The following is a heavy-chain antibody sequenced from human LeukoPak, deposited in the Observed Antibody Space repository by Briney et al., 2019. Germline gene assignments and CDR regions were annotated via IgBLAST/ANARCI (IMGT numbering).Heavy chain of an antibody. D-gene: IGHD3-10*01. J-gene: IGHJ4*02. CDR3: ARDSEYYYGSGSYYNYFDY. CDR2: ISGSDAGT. V-gene: IGHV3-23*01. Sequence: PGGSLRLSCAASGFTFNNYAMSWVRQAPGKGLEWVSAISGSDAGTYYADSVKGRFTISRDNSKNTLYLQMNSLRAEDTAVYYCARDSEYYYGSGSYYNYFDYWGQGTLVTVSS. CDR1: GFTFNNYA.